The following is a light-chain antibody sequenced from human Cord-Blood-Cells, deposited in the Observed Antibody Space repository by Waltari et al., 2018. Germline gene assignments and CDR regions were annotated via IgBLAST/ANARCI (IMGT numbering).Light chain of an antibody. V-gene: IGLV2-14*01. CDR2: DVS. CDR1: SRDVGGYNY. CDR3: SSYTSSSTLVV. J-gene: IGLJ2*01. Sequence: QSALTQPASVSGSPGQSINISCTGTSRDVGGYNYVSWYQQHPGKAPKLMIYDVSNRPSGVSNRFSGSKSGNTASLTISGLQAEDEADYYCSSYTSSSTLVVFGGGTKLTVL.